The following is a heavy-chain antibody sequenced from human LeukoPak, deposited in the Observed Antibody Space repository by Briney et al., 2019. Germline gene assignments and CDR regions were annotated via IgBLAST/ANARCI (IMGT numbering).Heavy chain of an antibody. Sequence: GSLRLSCAASGFTFSSYSMNWVRQAPGKGLEWIGEINHSGSTNYNPSLKSRVTISVDTSKNQFSLKLSSVTAADTAVYYCASGDSSSWYQTNWGQGTLVTVSS. CDR2: INHSGST. CDR1: GFTFSSYS. CDR3: ASGDSSSWYQTN. D-gene: IGHD6-13*01. J-gene: IGHJ4*02. V-gene: IGHV4-34*01.